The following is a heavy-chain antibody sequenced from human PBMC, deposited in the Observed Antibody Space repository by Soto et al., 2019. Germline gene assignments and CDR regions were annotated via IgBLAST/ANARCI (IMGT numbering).Heavy chain of an antibody. J-gene: IGHJ6*02. CDR2: INPNSGGT. V-gene: IGHV1-2*04. Sequence: GASVKVSCKASGYTFTGYYMHWVRQAPGQGLEWMGWINPNSGGTNYAQKFQGWVTMTRDTSISTAYMELSRLRSDDTAVYYCARDLRTTETGYSSGWYYPYYYYGMDVWGQGTTVTVS. D-gene: IGHD6-19*01. CDR1: GYTFTGYY. CDR3: ARDLRTTETGYSSGWYYPYYYYGMDV.